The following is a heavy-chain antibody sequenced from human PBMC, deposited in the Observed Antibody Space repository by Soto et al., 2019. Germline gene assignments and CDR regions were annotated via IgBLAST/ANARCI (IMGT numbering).Heavy chain of an antibody. CDR1: GGSISSYY. J-gene: IGHJ3*02. CDR3: ARGWGGAFDI. V-gene: IGHV4-59*01. D-gene: IGHD3-10*01. CDR2: IYYSGST. Sequence: QVQLQESGPGLVKPSETLSLTCTVSGGSISSYYWSWIRQPPGKGLEWIGYIYYSGSTNYNPSLKRRVVISVNATKNRFSLMLISVIAADKAVYYCARGWGGAFDIWGQGTMVTVSS.